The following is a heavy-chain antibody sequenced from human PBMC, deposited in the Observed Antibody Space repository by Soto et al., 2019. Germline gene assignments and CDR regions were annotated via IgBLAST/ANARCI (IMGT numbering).Heavy chain of an antibody. CDR2: INPNAGDT. D-gene: IGHD2-21*01. V-gene: IGHV1-46*01. Sequence: QVQLVQSGPDVKQPGASVKVSCKASGYSFTTYFMYWVRRAPGQGLEWMGVINPNAGDTSHAQKFQGGLALTRDTSTSAVYMVLSSLTSEDTATYYCARGYCGGAVWYSGYYDYHYGMDVWGQGTTVTVSS. CDR1: GYSFTTYF. J-gene: IGHJ6*02. CDR3: ARGYCGGAVWYSGYYDYHYGMDV.